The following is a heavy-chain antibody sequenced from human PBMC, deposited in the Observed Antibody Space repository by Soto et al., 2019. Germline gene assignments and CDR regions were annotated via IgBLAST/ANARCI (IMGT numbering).Heavy chain of an antibody. Sequence: VQLVQSGAEVKKPGASVKVSCKASGSAFFNYGYCWVRQAPGQGLEWLGCISAYDGKTSYAPQLQARVSRTTDASTSMPSIELKSLVSDDTAVYCCASRNNRGARNIWGQGTMVTVSA. CDR3: ASRNNRGARNI. CDR2: ISAYDGKT. J-gene: IGHJ3*02. V-gene: IGHV1-18*01. CDR1: GSAFFNYG. D-gene: IGHD1-1*01.